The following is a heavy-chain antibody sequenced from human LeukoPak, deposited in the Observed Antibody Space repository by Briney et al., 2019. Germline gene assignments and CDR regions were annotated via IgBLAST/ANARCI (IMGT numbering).Heavy chain of an antibody. CDR2: IIPIFGTA. V-gene: IGHV1-69*05. CDR1: GGTFSSYA. CDR3: ARESAAGILSYFDY. D-gene: IGHD6-13*01. Sequence: SVKVSCKASGGTFSSYAISWVRQAPGQGLEWMGGIIPIFGTANYVQKFQGRVTITTDESTSTAYMELSSLRSEDTAVYYCARESAAGILSYFDYWGQGTLVTVSS. J-gene: IGHJ4*02.